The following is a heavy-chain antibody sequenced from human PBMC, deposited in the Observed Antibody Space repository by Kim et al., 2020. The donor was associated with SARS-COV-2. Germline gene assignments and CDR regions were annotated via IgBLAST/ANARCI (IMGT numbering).Heavy chain of an antibody. CDR3: ARGARLLSGKRWGPAAIYLDY. CDR1: GGSFSGYY. J-gene: IGHJ4*02. D-gene: IGHD2-2*01. V-gene: IGHV4-34*01. CDR2: INHSGST. Sequence: SETLSLTCAVYGGSFSGYYWSWIRQPPGKGLEWIGEINHSGSTNYNPSLKSRVTISVDTSKNQFSLKLSSVTAADTAVYYCARGARLLSGKRWGPAAIYLDYWGQGTLVTVSS.